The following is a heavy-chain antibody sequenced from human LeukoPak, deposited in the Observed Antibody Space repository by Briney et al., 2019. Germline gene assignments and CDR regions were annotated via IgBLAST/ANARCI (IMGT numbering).Heavy chain of an antibody. Sequence: GGSLRLSCAASGFTFSSYAMHWVRQAPGKGLEWVALIWNDGRNKYYADSVKGRFTISRDDAQNLVYLQMNSLRAEDTAVYYCTYLRTPYYNDKWLDPWGQGALVTVSS. CDR3: TYLRTPYYNDKWLDP. CDR2: IWNDGRNK. CDR1: GFTFSSYA. J-gene: IGHJ5*02. D-gene: IGHD3/OR15-3a*01. V-gene: IGHV3-33*03.